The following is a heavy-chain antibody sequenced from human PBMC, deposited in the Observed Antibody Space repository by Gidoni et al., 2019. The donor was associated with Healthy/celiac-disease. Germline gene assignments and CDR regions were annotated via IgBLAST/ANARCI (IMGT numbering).Heavy chain of an antibody. V-gene: IGHV4-59*08. CDR1: GGSISSYY. J-gene: IGHJ4*02. CDR2: IYYSGST. D-gene: IGHD5-18*01. CDR3: ARYKGYSYGLDY. Sequence: QVQLQESGPGLVKPSETLSLTCTVSGGSISSYYWSWIRQPPGKGLEWIGYIYYSGSTNYNPSLKSRVTISVDTSKNQFSLKLSSVTAADTAVYYCARYKGYSYGLDYWGQGTLVTVSS.